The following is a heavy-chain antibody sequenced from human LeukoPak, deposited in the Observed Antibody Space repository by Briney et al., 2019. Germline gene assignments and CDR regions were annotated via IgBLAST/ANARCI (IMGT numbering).Heavy chain of an antibody. CDR2: MNPNSGNT. J-gene: IGHJ4*02. Sequence: GASVKVSCKASGYTFTSYDINWVRQATGQGLEWMGWMNPNSGNTGYAQKFQGRVTMTRNTSISTAHMELSSLRSEDTAVYYCARGSSSSWWIDYWGQGTLVTVSS. CDR3: ARGSSSSWWIDY. D-gene: IGHD6-13*01. CDR1: GYTFTSYD. V-gene: IGHV1-8*01.